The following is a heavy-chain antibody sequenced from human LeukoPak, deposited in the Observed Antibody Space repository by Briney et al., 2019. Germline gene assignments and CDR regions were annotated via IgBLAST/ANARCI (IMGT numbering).Heavy chain of an antibody. CDR3: ARVRKNWNYVSYFDY. J-gene: IGHJ4*02. D-gene: IGHD1-7*01. CDR1: GYTLTNYG. V-gene: IGHV1-18*01. CDR2: ISADDGNP. Sequence: ASVKVSCTTSGYTLTNYGITWVRQAPGQGLEWMGWISADDGNPKYAQKVQGRVTLITDTSASTAYMELRGLRYDDTAVYCCARVRKNWNYVSYFDYWGQGTLVTVSS.